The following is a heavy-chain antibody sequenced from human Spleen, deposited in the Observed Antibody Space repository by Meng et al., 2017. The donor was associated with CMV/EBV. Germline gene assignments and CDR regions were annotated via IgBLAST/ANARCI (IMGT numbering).Heavy chain of an antibody. CDR3: AKELSRKVYFAPDYFDY. J-gene: IGHJ4*02. CDR1: GFTFSSYA. CDR2: ISGSGGST. D-gene: IGHD2-21*01. V-gene: IGHV3-23*01. Sequence: GESLKISCAASGFTFSSYAMSWVRQAPGKGLEWVSAISGSGGSTYYADSVKGRFTISRDNSKNTLYLQMNSLRAEDTAVYYCAKELSRKVYFAPDYFDYWGQGTLVTVSS.